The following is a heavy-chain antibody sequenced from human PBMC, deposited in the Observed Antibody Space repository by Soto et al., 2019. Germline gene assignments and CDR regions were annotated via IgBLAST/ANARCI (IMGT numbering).Heavy chain of an antibody. CDR2: ISYDGSNK. J-gene: IGHJ1*01. CDR1: GFTFSSYA. V-gene: IGHV3-30-3*01. Sequence: QVQLVESGGGVVQPGRSLRLSCAASGFTFSSYAMHWVRQAPGKGLEWVAVISYDGSNKYYADSVKGRFTISRDNSKNTLYLQMNSLRAEDTAVYHCARDPPSIAAAGTGEYFQHWGQGTLVTVSS. D-gene: IGHD6-13*01. CDR3: ARDPPSIAAAGTGEYFQH.